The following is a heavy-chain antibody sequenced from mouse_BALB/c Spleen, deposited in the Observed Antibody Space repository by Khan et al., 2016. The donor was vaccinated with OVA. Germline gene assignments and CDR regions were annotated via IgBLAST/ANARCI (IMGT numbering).Heavy chain of an antibody. CDR3: SRIKKIVATYFDY. V-gene: IGHV1S81*02. Sequence: QVQLQQSGAELVKAGASVKMSCKASGYTFTSYWMNWVKQRLGQGLEWFAETNPTNGRTYYNDKVKSKATLTVDKASSKAYMLLSGPTFGDSAVYYWSRIKKIVATYFDYWGQGTTLTVSS. CDR2: TNPTNGRT. CDR1: GYTFTSYW. D-gene: IGHD1-1*01. J-gene: IGHJ2*01.